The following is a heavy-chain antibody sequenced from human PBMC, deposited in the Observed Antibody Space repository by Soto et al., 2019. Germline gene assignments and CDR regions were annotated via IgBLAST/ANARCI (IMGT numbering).Heavy chain of an antibody. D-gene: IGHD6-6*01. CDR3: ARASIQLVQDY. V-gene: IGHV4-59*01. CDR1: GASISGYY. J-gene: IGHJ4*02. CDR2: INYSGST. Sequence: SETLSLTCTVSGASISGYYWSWIRQPPGKGLEWIGFINYSGSTNYSPSLKSRLTISVDTSKNQFSLKLTSVTAADTAVYYCARASIQLVQDYWGQGTLVTVSS.